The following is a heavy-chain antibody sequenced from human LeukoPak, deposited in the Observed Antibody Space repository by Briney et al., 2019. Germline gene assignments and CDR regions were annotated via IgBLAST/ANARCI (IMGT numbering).Heavy chain of an antibody. CDR1: GGSISSDNYF. Sequence: SQTLSLTCTVSGGSISSDNYFWNWIRQPAGKGLEWIGRIYTSGSTNYNPSLKSRVTISVDTSKNQFSLKLSSVTAADTAVYYCARGRVRWFDPWGQGTLVTVSS. V-gene: IGHV4-61*02. J-gene: IGHJ5*02. CDR3: ARGRVRWFDP. CDR2: IYTSGST.